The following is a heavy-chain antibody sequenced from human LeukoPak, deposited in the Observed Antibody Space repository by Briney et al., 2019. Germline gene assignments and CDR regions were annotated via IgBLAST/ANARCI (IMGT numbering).Heavy chain of an antibody. Sequence: GGSLRLSCAASGFTFSSYAMSWVRQAPGKGLEWVSAIRDSGGSTHYADSVKGRFTTSRDNSKNTLFLQMSSLRAEDTAIYYCAKYGPQDSGSSHFDYWGQGALVTVSS. J-gene: IGHJ4*02. D-gene: IGHD1-26*01. CDR3: AKYGPQDSGSSHFDY. CDR2: IRDSGGST. CDR1: GFTFSSYA. V-gene: IGHV3-23*01.